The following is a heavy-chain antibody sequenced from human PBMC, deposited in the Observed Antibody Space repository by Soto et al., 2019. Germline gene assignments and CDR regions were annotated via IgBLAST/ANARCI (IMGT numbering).Heavy chain of an antibody. J-gene: IGHJ3*02. CDR1: GYTFTSYD. CDR3: ARGAIVDDAFDI. V-gene: IGHV1-8*01. D-gene: IGHD3-22*01. Sequence: ASVKVSCKASGYTFTSYDINWVRQATGQGLEWMGWMNPNSGNTHYAQKFQGSVTMTRNTSINTAYMELSSLRFEDTAVYYCARGAIVDDAFDIWGQGTLVT. CDR2: MNPNSGNT.